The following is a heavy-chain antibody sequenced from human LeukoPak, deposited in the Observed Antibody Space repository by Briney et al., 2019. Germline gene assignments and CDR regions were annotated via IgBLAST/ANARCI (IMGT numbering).Heavy chain of an antibody. V-gene: IGHV3-66*01. CDR1: GFTVSSNY. J-gene: IGHJ3*02. CDR2: IYNDGRT. Sequence: GGSPRLSCAVSGFTVSSNYMSWVRQAPGKGLEWVSLIYNDGRTSYADSVKGRFNISRDNSNNTLYLQMNSLTTEDTAVYYCARYPVGAGLPDAFDIWGRRTMVTVSS. CDR3: ARYPVGAGLPDAFDI. D-gene: IGHD1-26*01.